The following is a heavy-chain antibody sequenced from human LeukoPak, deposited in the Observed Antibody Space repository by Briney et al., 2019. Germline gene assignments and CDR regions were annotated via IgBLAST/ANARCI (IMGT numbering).Heavy chain of an antibody. V-gene: IGHV3-48*03. CDR3: ARASDGDYFDH. D-gene: IGHD4-17*01. CDR1: GFTFSSYE. J-gene: IGHJ4*02. CDR2: ISSGGYTI. Sequence: GGSLRLSCAASGFTFSSYEMNWVRQAPGKGLEWLSYISSGGYTIYYADSVKGRFTISRDNAKNSLYLQMNSLRAEDTAVYYCARASDGDYFDHWGQGTLVTVSS.